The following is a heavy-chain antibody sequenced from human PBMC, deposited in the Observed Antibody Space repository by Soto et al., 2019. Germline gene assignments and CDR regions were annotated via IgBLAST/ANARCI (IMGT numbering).Heavy chain of an antibody. CDR3: AKVSRFIAVAGTFDY. D-gene: IGHD6-19*01. CDR2: ISWNSGSI. J-gene: IGHJ4*02. V-gene: IGHV3-9*01. CDR1: GFTFDDYA. Sequence: EVQLVESGGGLVQPGRSLRLSCAASGFTFDDYAMHWVRQAPGKGLEWVSGISWNSGSIGYADSVKGRFTISRDNAKNSLYLQMHSLRAEDTALYYCAKVSRFIAVAGTFDYWGQGTLVTVSS.